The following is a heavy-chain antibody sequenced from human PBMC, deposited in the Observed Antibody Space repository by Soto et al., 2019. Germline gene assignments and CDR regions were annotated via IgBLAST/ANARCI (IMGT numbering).Heavy chain of an antibody. V-gene: IGHV1-69*05. CDR3: GRDLYQSVFYYGMDV. J-gene: IGHJ6*02. Sequence: GASVKVSCKASGGTFSSYAISWVRQAPGQGLEWMGGIIPIFGTANYAQKLQGRVTMTTDTSTSTAYMELRSLRSDDTAVYYCGRDLYQSVFYYGMDVWGQGTTVTVSS. CDR2: IIPIFGTA. CDR1: GGTFSSYA. D-gene: IGHD2-2*01.